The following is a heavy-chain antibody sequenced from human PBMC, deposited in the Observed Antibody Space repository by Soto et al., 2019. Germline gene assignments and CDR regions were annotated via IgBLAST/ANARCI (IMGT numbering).Heavy chain of an antibody. D-gene: IGHD3-22*01. V-gene: IGHV4-59*01. J-gene: IGHJ3*02. Sequence: SETLSLTCTVSGGSISSYYWSWIRQPPGKGLEWIGYIYYSGSTNYNPSLKSRVTISVDTSKNQFSLKLSSVTAADTAVYYCAGGGDYYGSSGHDAFDIWGQGTMVTV. CDR1: GGSISSYY. CDR3: AGGGDYYGSSGHDAFDI. CDR2: IYYSGST.